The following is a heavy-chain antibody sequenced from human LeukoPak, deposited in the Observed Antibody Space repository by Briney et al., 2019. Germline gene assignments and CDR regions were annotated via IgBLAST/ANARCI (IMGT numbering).Heavy chain of an antibody. CDR1: GFTFSSYW. Sequence: PGGSLRLSCAASGFTFSSYWMHWVRQAPGKGLVWVSRINSDGSSTSYADSVKGRFTISRDNAKNSLYLQMNSLRAEDTAVYYCARDAYDTNDYDYWGQGTLVTVSS. D-gene: IGHD3-22*01. CDR2: INSDGSST. CDR3: ARDAYDTNDYDY. V-gene: IGHV3-74*01. J-gene: IGHJ4*02.